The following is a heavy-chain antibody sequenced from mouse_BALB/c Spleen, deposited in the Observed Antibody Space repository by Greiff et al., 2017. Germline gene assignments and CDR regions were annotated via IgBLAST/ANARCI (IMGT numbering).Heavy chain of an antibody. Sequence: QVQLQQPGAELVKPGASVKLSCKASGYTFTSYWMHWVKQRPGQGLEWIGEIDPSDSYTNYNQKFKGKATLTVDKSSSTAYMQLSSLTSEDSAVYYCARGDYLYYFDYWGQGTTLTVSS. CDR3: ARGDYLYYFDY. CDR1: GYTFTSYW. D-gene: IGHD2-4*01. V-gene: IGHV1-69*02. J-gene: IGHJ2*01. CDR2: IDPSDSYT.